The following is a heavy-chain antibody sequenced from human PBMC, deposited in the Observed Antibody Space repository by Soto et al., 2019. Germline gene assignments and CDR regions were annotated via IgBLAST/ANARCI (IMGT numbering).Heavy chain of an antibody. CDR3: AIYYDILTGYYFYI. D-gene: IGHD3-9*01. Sequence: QVQLQESGPGLVKPSETLSLSCTVSSGSINSGDYYWSWIRQPPGKGLEWIGYIYYSGSTYYNPSLNSRVTISVDPSKNQSYLKLGSVTAADPAVYYCAIYYDILTGYYFYIWGQGTMVTVSS. CDR1: SGSINSGDYY. CDR2: IYYSGST. J-gene: IGHJ3*02. V-gene: IGHV4-30-4*01.